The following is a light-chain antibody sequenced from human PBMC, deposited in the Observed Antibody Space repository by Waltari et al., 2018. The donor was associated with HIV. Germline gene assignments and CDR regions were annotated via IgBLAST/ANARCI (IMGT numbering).Light chain of an antibody. J-gene: IGLJ3*02. CDR3: STWDDSLNGRV. CDR1: SSNIGSRS. CDR2: SDK. Sequence: QSVLTQPPSASGTPGQWVTISCSGSSSNIGSRSVNWYQQLPGTAPNLLIYSDKQRPSGVPDRLSGSKSGTSASLAISGLQSEDEADYYCSTWDDSLNGRVFGGGTKLTVL. V-gene: IGLV1-44*01.